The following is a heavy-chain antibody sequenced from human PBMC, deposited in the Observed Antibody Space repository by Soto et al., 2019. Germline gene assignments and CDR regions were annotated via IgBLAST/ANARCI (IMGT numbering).Heavy chain of an antibody. CDR2: ISSSGTYT. D-gene: IGHD2-15*01. CDR1: GFTFSDYY. CDR3: ARGVRLGCSGGNCDSHAFDY. J-gene: IGHJ4*02. V-gene: IGHV3-11*06. Sequence: QVQLVESGGGLVKPGGSLRLSCAASGFTFSDYYMTWIRQAPGKGLEWVSYISSSGTYTNYADSVKGRFTISRDNAKNSLYMQMNSLRAEDTAVYYCARGVRLGCSGGNCDSHAFDYWGQGTLVTVSS.